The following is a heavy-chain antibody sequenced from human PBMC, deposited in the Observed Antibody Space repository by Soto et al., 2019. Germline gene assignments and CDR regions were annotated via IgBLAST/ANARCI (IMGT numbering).Heavy chain of an antibody. V-gene: IGHV3-23*01. CDR3: ARDRIPTGMDV. CDR2: ISTSGGST. J-gene: IGHJ6*02. Sequence: SLRLSCAASGFTFSSYAMSWVRQAPGKGLEWVSAISTSGGSTYYADSVKGRFTISRDISKNTLYLQMNSLRAEDTAVYYCARDRIPTGMDVWGQGTTVTVSS. CDR1: GFTFSSYA.